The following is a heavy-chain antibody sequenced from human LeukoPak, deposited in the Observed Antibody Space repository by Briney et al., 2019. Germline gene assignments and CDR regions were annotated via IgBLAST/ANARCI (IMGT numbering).Heavy chain of an antibody. CDR1: GFTVDSNY. V-gene: IGHV3-53*04. CDR2: ISSSGVT. J-gene: IGHJ4*02. Sequence: GGSLRLSCAASGFTVDSNYMNWVRQAPGKGLEWVAVISSSGVTHYADPVEGRFTISRHSSTNTVYLQMNSLGADDTAVYYCSRVTLGYGFDYWGQGTLVTVSS. CDR3: SRVTLGYGFDY. D-gene: IGHD3-16*01.